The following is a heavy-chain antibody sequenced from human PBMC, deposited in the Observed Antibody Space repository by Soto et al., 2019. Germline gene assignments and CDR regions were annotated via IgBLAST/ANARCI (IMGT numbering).Heavy chain of an antibody. CDR2: IWYDGSNK. Sequence: QVQLVESGGGVVQPGRSLRLSCAASGFTFSSYGMHWVRQAPGKGLEWVAVIWYDGSNKYYADSVKGRFTISRDNSKNTLYLQMNSQRAEDTAVYYCARSKGYYFDYWGQGTLVTVSS. V-gene: IGHV3-33*01. CDR1: GFTFSSYG. CDR3: ARSKGYYFDY. J-gene: IGHJ4*02.